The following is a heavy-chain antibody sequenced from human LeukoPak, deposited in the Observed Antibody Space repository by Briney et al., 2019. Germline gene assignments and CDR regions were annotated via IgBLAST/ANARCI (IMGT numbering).Heavy chain of an antibody. D-gene: IGHD6-13*01. CDR1: GGSISSYY. CDR2: IYYSGST. CDR3: ARGESYSSSWPPYYYYYYYMEV. V-gene: IGHV4-59*01. J-gene: IGHJ6*03. Sequence: SETLSLTCTVSGGSISSYYWSWIRQPPGKGLEWIGYIYYSGSTNYNPSLKSRVTISVDTSKNQFSLKLSSVTAADTAVYYCARGESYSSSWPPYYYYYYYMEVWGKGAPVTVSS.